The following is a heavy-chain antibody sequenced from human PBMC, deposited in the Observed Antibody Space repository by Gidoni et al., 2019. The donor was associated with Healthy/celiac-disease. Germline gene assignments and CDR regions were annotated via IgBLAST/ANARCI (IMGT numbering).Heavy chain of an antibody. D-gene: IGHD6-19*01. V-gene: IGHV3-21*01. CDR2: ISSSSSYI. CDR3: AREAVTPGDWYFDL. J-gene: IGHJ2*01. CDR1: GFTFSSYS. Sequence: EVQLVESGGGLVKPGGSLRLSCAASGFTFSSYSMNWVRQAPGKGLEWVSSISSSSSYIYYADSVKGRFTISRDNAKNSLYLQMNSLRAEDTAVYYCAREAVTPGDWYFDLWGRGTLVTVSS.